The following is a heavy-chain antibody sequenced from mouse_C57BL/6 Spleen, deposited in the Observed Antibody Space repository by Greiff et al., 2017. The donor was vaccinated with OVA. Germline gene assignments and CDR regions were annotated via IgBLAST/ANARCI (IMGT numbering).Heavy chain of an antibody. Sequence: EVQRVESGGGLVKPGGSLKLSCAASGFTFSSYAMSWVRQTPEKRLEWVATISDGGSYTYYPDNVKGRFTISRDNAKNNLYLQMSHLKSEDTAMYYCARDRDGDYYAMDYWGQGTSVTVSS. CDR2: ISDGGSYT. CDR1: GFTFSSYA. CDR3: ARDRDGDYYAMDY. J-gene: IGHJ4*01. D-gene: IGHD3-3*01. V-gene: IGHV5-4*01.